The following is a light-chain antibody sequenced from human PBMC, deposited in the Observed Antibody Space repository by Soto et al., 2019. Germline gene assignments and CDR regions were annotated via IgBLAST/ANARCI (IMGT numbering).Light chain of an antibody. CDR3: CSYAGTYTGI. CDR1: SNNVGGYNY. J-gene: IGLJ2*01. V-gene: IGLV2-11*01. CDR2: DVT. Sequence: QPVLTQPRSVSGSPGQSVTISCTGASNNVGGYNYVSWYQHHPGKVPQLIIYDVTKRPSGVPDRFSGSKSGNTASLTISGLQVEDEADYYCCSYAGTYTGIFGGGTKLTVL.